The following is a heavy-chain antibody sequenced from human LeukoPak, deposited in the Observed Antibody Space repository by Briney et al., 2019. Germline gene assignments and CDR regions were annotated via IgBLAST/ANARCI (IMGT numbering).Heavy chain of an antibody. CDR2: ISSSSSYI. V-gene: IGHV3-21*01. Sequence: PGGSLRLSCAASGFTFSSYSMNWVRQAPGKGLEWVSSISSSSSYIYYADSVKGRFTISRDNAKNSLYLQMNSLRAEDTAVYYCARTYCSGGSCYSCDYWGQGTLVTVSS. D-gene: IGHD2-15*01. CDR3: ARTYCSGGSCYSCDY. CDR1: GFTFSSYS. J-gene: IGHJ4*02.